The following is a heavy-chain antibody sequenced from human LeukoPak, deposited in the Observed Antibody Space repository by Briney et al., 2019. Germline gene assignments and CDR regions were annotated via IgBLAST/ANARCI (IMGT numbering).Heavy chain of an antibody. D-gene: IGHD6-19*01. J-gene: IGHJ4*02. CDR2: ISGSGGTT. CDR3: ARIYSSGWYPMGY. Sequence: GGSLRLSCAASGFTFSSYAMSWVRQAPGKGLEWVSAISGSGGTTYYADSVKGHFTISRDNAKNSLYLQMNSLRAEDTAVYYCARIYSSGWYPMGYWGQGTLVTVSS. CDR1: GFTFSSYA. V-gene: IGHV3-23*01.